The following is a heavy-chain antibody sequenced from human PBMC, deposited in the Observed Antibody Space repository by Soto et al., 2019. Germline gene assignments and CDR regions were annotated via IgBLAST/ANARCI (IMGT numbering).Heavy chain of an antibody. CDR2: ISHSGTT. Sequence: QVQLQESGPGLVEPSGTLSLTCAVSLVPISSGNWWSWVRQPPGRGLEYIGEISHSGTTNYNPSLESRLTISLDSSKNQFSLKLTSVTAADTAVYYCATKKVPTPGNYWGQGTLVIVSS. D-gene: IGHD2-2*01. CDR3: ATKKVPTPGNY. CDR1: LVPISSGNW. V-gene: IGHV4-4*02. J-gene: IGHJ4*02.